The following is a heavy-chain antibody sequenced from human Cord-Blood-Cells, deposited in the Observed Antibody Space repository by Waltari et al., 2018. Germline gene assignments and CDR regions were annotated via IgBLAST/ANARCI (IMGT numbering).Heavy chain of an antibody. V-gene: IGHV1-69*06. Sequence: QVQLVQSGAEVKKPGSSVKVSCKASGGTFSSYAISWVRQAPGQGLEWMGGTILSFVKENKARKSKGRVTFTADNSPAQASRELGSLRLEDRAVYSGGRIDIGSITGGNSFASGGQGPLFTVSS. CDR2: TILSFVKE. J-gene: IGHJ4*02. CDR3: GRIDIGSITGGNSFAS. D-gene: IGHD6-6*01. CDR1: GGTFSSYA.